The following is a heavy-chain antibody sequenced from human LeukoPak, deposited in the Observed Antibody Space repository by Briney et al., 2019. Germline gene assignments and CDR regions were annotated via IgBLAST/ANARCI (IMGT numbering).Heavy chain of an antibody. Sequence: SVKYSCKASGGTFSGYAVSWVRQAPGQGLEWMGRIIPVFGRSDSTQNFQGRVTFTTDESTSTAYMELSSLRSEDTAVYYCARVGVRNWFDPWGQGTLVTVSS. CDR2: IIPVFGRS. D-gene: IGHD3-10*02. CDR1: GGTFSGYA. CDR3: ARVGVRNWFDP. J-gene: IGHJ5*02. V-gene: IGHV1-69*05.